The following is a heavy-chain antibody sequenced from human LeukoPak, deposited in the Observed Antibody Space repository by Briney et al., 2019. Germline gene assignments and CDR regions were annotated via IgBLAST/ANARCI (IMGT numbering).Heavy chain of an antibody. CDR1: GFTFSNYA. D-gene: IGHD2-21*02. CDR2: IKQDGSEK. V-gene: IGHV3-7*01. CDR3: ARDSVVVTALYDY. Sequence: PGGSLRLSCAASGFTFSNYAMSWVRQAPGKGLEWVANIKQDGSEKYYVDSVKGRFTISRDNAKNSLYLQMNSLRAEDTAVYYCARDSVVVTALYDYWGQGTLVTVSS. J-gene: IGHJ4*02.